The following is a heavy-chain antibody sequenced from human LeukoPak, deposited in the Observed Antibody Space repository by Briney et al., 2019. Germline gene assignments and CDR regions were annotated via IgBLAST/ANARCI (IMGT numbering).Heavy chain of an antibody. V-gene: IGHV4-31*03. CDR1: GGSIRSGGYY. D-gene: IGHD3-22*01. CDR2: IYYSGST. J-gene: IGHJ4*02. CDR3: ARVKVGDYYDSSGYYFDY. Sequence: SSETLSLTCTASGGSIRSGGYYWNWIRQHPGKGLEWIGYIYYSGSTYYNPSLKSRVTISVDTSKNQFSLKLSSVTAADTAVYYCARVKVGDYYDSSGYYFDYWGQGTLVTVSS.